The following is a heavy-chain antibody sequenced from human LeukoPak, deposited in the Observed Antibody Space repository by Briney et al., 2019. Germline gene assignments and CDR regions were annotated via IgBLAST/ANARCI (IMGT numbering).Heavy chain of an antibody. V-gene: IGHV3-66*01. CDR2: IYSSDYM. J-gene: IGHJ4*02. CDR3: ATSGLSRFGF. D-gene: IGHD2/OR15-2a*01. Sequence: PGGSLRLSCAASGFLVNANHMNWVRQAPGKGLEWVSIIYSSDYMYYADSVKGRFTISRDNSKNTLYLQMNSLRVEDSAVYYCATSGLSRFGFWGQGTLVTVSS. CDR1: GFLVNANH.